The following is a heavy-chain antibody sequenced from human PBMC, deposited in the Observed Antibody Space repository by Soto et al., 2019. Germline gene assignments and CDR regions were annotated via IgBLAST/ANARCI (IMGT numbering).Heavy chain of an antibody. CDR3: ARGGNVLRFLEWSGGMHV. V-gene: IGHV4-31*03. CDR1: CCSISSGGYY. Sequence: SETLSLTCTFACCSISSGGYYWSWISQPPGKGLEWIGYIYYSGSTYYNPSLKSRVTISVDTSKNQFSLKLSSVTAADTAVYYCARGGNVLRFLEWSGGMHVWGQGSTVTVS. J-gene: IGHJ6*02. D-gene: IGHD3-3*01. CDR2: IYYSGST.